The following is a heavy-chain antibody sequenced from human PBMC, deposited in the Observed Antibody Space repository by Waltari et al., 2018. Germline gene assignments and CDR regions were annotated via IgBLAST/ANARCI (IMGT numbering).Heavy chain of an antibody. CDR3: AREDYYDRGRIGANFDY. V-gene: IGHV3-30*03. Sequence: QVQLVESGGGVVQPGRSLRLSCAASGFTFTSYVIQWFRQAPGKGLEWVAVISRDEKNTYYADSVKGRFTFSRDNSKNTIYLQMNSLKTEDTAVYYCAREDYYDRGRIGANFDYWGQGTLVTVSS. CDR2: ISRDEKNT. D-gene: IGHD3-22*01. J-gene: IGHJ4*02. CDR1: GFTFTSYV.